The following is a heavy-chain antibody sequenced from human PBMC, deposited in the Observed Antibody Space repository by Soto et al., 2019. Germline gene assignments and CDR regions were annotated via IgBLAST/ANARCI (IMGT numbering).Heavy chain of an antibody. V-gene: IGHV3-49*04. D-gene: IGHD3-16*01. Sequence: GGSLRLSCTTSGFTFGDYALSWVRQAPGKGLEWVGFIRRNAYGGTTDYAASVKGRFTISRDDSKSIAYLQMNSLRTEDTALYYCTRASSLDFDFWGQGTLVTVSS. J-gene: IGHJ4*02. CDR1: GFTFGDYA. CDR2: IRRNAYGGTT. CDR3: TRASSLDFDF.